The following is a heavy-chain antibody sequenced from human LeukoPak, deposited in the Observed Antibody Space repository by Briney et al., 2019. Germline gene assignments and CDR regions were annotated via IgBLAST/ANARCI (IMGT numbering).Heavy chain of an antibody. CDR1: GGSISSYY. V-gene: IGHV4-59*01. J-gene: IGHJ4*02. D-gene: IGHD6-19*01. Sequence: PSETLSLTCTVSGGSISSYYWSWIRQPPGKGLEWIGYIYYSGSTNYNPSLKSRVTISVDTSKNQFSLKLSSVTAADTAVYYCARLDPGYSSGWYAFDYWGQGTLVTVSS. CDR2: IYYSGST. CDR3: ARLDPGYSSGWYAFDY.